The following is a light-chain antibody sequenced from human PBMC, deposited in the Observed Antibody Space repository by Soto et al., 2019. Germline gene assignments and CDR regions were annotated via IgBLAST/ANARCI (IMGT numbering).Light chain of an antibody. CDR1: QSLLHSNGYNY. CDR3: LQALQTPRT. Sequence: DIVMTQSPLSLPVTPGEPASISCRSNQSLLHSNGYNYLDWYLQKPGQSPQLLIYLGSNRASGVPDRFRGSGSGTDFTMKISRVEAEDVGVYFCLQALQTPRTFGGGTKVEIK. V-gene: IGKV2-28*01. CDR2: LGS. J-gene: IGKJ4*01.